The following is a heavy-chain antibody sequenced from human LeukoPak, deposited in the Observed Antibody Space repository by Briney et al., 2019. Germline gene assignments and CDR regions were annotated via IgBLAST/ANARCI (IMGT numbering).Heavy chain of an antibody. CDR1: GGSFSGYY. CDR3: ARGLHWFDP. V-gene: IGHV4-34*01. J-gene: IGHJ5*02. Sequence: SETLSLTCAVYGGSFSGYYWSWIRQPPGKGLGWIGEINHSGSTNYNPSLKSRVTISVDTSKNQFSLKLSSVTAADTAVYYCARGLHWFDPWGQGTLVTVSS. CDR2: INHSGST.